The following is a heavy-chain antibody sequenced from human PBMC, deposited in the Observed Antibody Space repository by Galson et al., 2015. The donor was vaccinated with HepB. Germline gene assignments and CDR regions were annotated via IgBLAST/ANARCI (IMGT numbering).Heavy chain of an antibody. J-gene: IGHJ6*02. D-gene: IGHD1-14*01. CDR1: GFTFSDYY. CDR3: AREAVTTYGLDV. V-gene: IGHV3-11*04. Sequence: SLRLSCAASGFTFSDYYMIWIRRAPGKGLEWLSYITSSSTIIYYADSVKGRFTISRDNGKNSLYLQMNSLRDEDTAVYYCAREAVTTYGLDVWGQGTTVTVSS. CDR2: ITSSSTII.